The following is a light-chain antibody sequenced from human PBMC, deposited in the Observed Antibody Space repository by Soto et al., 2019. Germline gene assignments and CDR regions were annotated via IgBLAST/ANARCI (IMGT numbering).Light chain of an antibody. J-gene: IGKJ1*01. V-gene: IGKV4-1*01. Sequence: DIVMTQSPDSLALSLGDRATISCKSSHSVLSSSNNKNHLAWYQQKPGQAPRLLIYGASSRATGIPDRFSGSGSGTDFTLTISRLEPEDFAVYYCQQYGSSPQTFGQGTKVDIK. CDR3: QQYGSSPQT. CDR1: HSVLSSSNNKNH. CDR2: GAS.